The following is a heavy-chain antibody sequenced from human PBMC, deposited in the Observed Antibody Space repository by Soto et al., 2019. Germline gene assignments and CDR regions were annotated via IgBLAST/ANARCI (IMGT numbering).Heavy chain of an antibody. V-gene: IGHV1-18*04. CDR1: GYTFTSYY. J-gene: IGHJ6*03. CDR2: ISANNGNT. D-gene: IGHD2-15*01. CDR3: ARVWGVYCSGGSCYSDYYYYYMDV. Sequence: GASVKVSCKASGYTFTSYYMHWVRQAPGQGKEWMGWISANNGNTNYAQKLKGRVTMTTDTSTSTAYMELRSLRSDDTAVYYCARVWGVYCSGGSCYSDYYYYYMDVWGKGTTVTVSS.